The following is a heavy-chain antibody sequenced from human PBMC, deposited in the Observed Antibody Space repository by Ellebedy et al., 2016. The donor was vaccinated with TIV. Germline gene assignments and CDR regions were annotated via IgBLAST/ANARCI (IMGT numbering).Heavy chain of an antibody. CDR2: INPNSGDT. J-gene: IGHJ4*02. CDR3: ARFRTIFGVVTDYFDF. Sequence: ASVKVSXXPSGYTFIDYYIHWVRHAPGQGLEWMGWINPNSGDTNYAQKFQGRVTMTRDTSISTAYMELSSLRSDDTAVYYCARFRTIFGVVTDYFDFWGQGTLVTVSS. V-gene: IGHV1-2*02. D-gene: IGHD3-3*01. CDR1: GYTFIDYY.